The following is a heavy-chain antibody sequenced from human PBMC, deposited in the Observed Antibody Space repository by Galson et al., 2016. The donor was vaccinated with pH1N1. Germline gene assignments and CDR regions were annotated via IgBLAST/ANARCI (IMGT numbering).Heavy chain of an antibody. D-gene: IGHD6-6*01. V-gene: IGHV3-30*18. CDR3: AKAGDITARPDKYQYYYGMDV. CDR2: ISYDGSNN. CDR1: GFTFSRYG. Sequence: SLRLSCAASGFTFSRYGMHWVRQAPGKGLEWVAVISYDGSNNYYADSVKGRFTISRDNSKSALHLQMNSLRPEDTAVYYCAKAGDITARPDKYQYYYGMDVWGQGTTVTVSS. J-gene: IGHJ6*02.